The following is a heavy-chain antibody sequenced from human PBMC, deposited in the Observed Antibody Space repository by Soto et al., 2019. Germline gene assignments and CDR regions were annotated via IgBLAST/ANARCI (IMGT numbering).Heavy chain of an antibody. CDR2: IWHDGSNK. J-gene: IGHJ4*01. D-gene: IGHD2-8*01. CDR3: PRGSGMGPFNY. V-gene: IGHV3-33*01. Sequence: PGESLRLSCAASGFSFSSYGMHWVSQAPGKGLEWVAVIWHDGSNKYYADSVKGRFTIPRDNSKNTLYLQMNNRGAGDTAVYYCPRGSGMGPFNYSGHGTLVTVSS. CDR1: GFSFSSYG.